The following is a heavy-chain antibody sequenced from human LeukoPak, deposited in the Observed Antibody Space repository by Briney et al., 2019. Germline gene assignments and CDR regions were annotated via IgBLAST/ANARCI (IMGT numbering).Heavy chain of an antibody. V-gene: IGHV3-23*01. CDR1: GVTFSNYA. J-gene: IGHJ4*02. CDR3: AKDSVVVPAAIGNDY. Sequence: GGSLRLSCAGSGVTFSNYAMTWVRQAPGKGLEWVAGISGSGDSTDYADSVKGRFTISRDNARNTLFLQINSLSAEDTAVYYCAKDSVVVPAAIGNDYWGQGTLVTVSS. CDR2: ISGSGDST. D-gene: IGHD2-2*02.